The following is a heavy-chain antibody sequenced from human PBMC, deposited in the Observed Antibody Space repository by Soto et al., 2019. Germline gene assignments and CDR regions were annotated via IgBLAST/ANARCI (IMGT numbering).Heavy chain of an antibody. CDR1: GGSISSSNW. CDR2: IYHSGST. J-gene: IGHJ4*02. Sequence: QVQLQESGPGLVKPSGTLSLTCAVSGGSISSSNWWSWVRQPPGKGLEWIGEIYHSGSTNYNPSLKSRATISVDKSKNQFSLKLSSVTAADTAVYYCATLIVVVPAAPGDPAPGAYWGQGTLVTVSS. CDR3: ATLIVVVPAAPGDPAPGAY. D-gene: IGHD2-2*01. V-gene: IGHV4-4*02.